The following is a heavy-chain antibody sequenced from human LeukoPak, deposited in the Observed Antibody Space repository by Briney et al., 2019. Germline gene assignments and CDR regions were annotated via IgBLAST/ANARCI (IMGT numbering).Heavy chain of an antibody. CDR1: GYSFIRYH. V-gene: IGHV1-46*01. J-gene: IGHJ5*02. CDR3: ARGSVSYSSLSP. CDR2: LKLYDSSI. D-gene: IGHD2-21*01. Sequence: ASVKVSCKASGYSFIRYHIHWVRQAPGQGLEWMGVLKLYDSSISHTQNLQGRVTMTTDTSTSTAYMELRSLRSDDTAVYYCARGSVSYSSLSPWGQGTLVTVSS.